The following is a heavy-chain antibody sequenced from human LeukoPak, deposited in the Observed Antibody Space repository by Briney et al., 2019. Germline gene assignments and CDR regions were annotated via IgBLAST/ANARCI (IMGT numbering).Heavy chain of an antibody. Sequence: RAGGSLRLSCAASGFTFSSYGMHWVRQAPGKGLEWVAVISYDGSNKYYADSVKGRFTISRDNSKNTLYLQMNSLRAEDTAVYYCAKDSVVGERYYDFWSGYPRGHRPTDYWGQGTLVTVSS. CDR3: AKDSVVGERYYDFWSGYPRGHRPTDY. CDR1: GFTFSSYG. D-gene: IGHD3-3*01. CDR2: ISYDGSNK. V-gene: IGHV3-30*18. J-gene: IGHJ4*02.